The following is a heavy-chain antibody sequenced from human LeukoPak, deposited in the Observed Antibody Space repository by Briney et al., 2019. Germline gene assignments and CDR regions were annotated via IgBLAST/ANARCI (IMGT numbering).Heavy chain of an antibody. J-gene: IGHJ3*02. V-gene: IGHV3-7*01. CDR2: IKQDGGEN. CDR1: GFTFSSDW. CDR3: ARSSIRGAFDI. D-gene: IGHD3-10*01. Sequence: GGSLRLSCAASGFTFSSDWLSWVRQGPGKGLEWVANIKQDGGENYYVDSVKGRFTISRDNAKNSLYLQMNSLRAEDTAVYYCARSSIRGAFDIWGQGTMVTVSS.